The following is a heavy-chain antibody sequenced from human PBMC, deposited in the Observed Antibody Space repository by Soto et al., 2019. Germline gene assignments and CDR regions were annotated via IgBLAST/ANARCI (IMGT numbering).Heavy chain of an antibody. D-gene: IGHD6-13*01. V-gene: IGHV4-59*08. J-gene: IGHJ4*02. Sequence: SETLSLTCTVSGGSMSNYYWSWIRQPPGKGLEWIGFIYYTGSNTYSPSLKSRVTISLDTSKNQFSLKLSSVTAADTAVYYCARRDGSSWYGIDFWGQGTLVTVSS. CDR3: ARRDGSSWYGIDF. CDR2: IYYTGSN. CDR1: GGSMSNYY.